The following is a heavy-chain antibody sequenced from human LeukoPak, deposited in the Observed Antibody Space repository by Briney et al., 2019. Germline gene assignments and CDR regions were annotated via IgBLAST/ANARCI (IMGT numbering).Heavy chain of an antibody. D-gene: IGHD5-18*01. CDR2: IYYSGST. CDR3: ARGGYTAMDPFDY. Sequence: SSETLSLTCTVSGGSISSYYWSWIRQPPGKGLEWIGYIYYSGSTNYNPSLKSRVTMSVDTSKNQFSLKLSSVTAADTAVYYCARGGYTAMDPFDYWGQGTLVTVSS. V-gene: IGHV4-59*01. J-gene: IGHJ4*02. CDR1: GGSISSYY.